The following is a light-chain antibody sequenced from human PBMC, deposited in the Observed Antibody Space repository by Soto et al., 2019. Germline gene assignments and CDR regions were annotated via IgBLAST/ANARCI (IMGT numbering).Light chain of an antibody. CDR2: GAS. Sequence: DIQMTQSPSTLTASVGDRVTITCRASQSISTWLAWYQQKPGKAPSLLIYGASSLKGGVPSRFSGSGSGTEFTFTISSLQPDDFATYYCQQYRSYSFGQGTKVDIK. V-gene: IGKV1-5*01. CDR1: QSISTW. CDR3: QQYRSYS. J-gene: IGKJ1*01.